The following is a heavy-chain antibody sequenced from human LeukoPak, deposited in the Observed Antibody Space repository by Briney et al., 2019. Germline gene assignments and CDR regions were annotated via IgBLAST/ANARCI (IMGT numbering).Heavy chain of an antibody. CDR2: ISGSGGST. V-gene: IGHV3-23*01. Sequence: GGSLRLSCAASGFTFSSYAMSWVRQAPGKGLEWVSAISGSGGSTYYADSVKGRFTISRDNSKNTLYLQMNSLRAEDTAVYYCAKSLLVAAAASYYYYMDVWGKGTTVTVSS. CDR3: AKSLLVAAAASYYYYMDV. CDR1: GFTFSSYA. D-gene: IGHD6-13*01. J-gene: IGHJ6*03.